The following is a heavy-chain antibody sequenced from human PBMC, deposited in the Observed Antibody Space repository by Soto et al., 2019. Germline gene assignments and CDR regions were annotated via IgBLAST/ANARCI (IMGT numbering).Heavy chain of an antibody. D-gene: IGHD3-3*01. Sequence: GGSLRLSRAASGFTFSSYAMSWVRQAPGKGLEWVSAISGSGGSTNYADSVKGRFTISRDNSKNTLYLQMNSLRAEDTAVYYCAKDWYFGSTIFGLMFDYWGQGTLVTVSS. J-gene: IGHJ4*02. CDR3: AKDWYFGSTIFGLMFDY. V-gene: IGHV3-23*01. CDR1: GFTFSSYA. CDR2: ISGSGGST.